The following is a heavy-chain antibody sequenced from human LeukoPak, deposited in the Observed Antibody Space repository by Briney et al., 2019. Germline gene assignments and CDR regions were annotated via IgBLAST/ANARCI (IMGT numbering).Heavy chain of an antibody. Sequence: SETLSLTCAVYGGSFSGYYWSWIRQPPGKGLEWIGEINHSGSTNYNPSLKSRVTISVDTSKNQFSLKLSSVTAADTAVYYCAKALTQIPRLATGLGYWGQGTLVTVSS. CDR3: AKALTQIPRLATGLGY. CDR2: INHSGST. D-gene: IGHD2-21*02. J-gene: IGHJ4*02. CDR1: GGSFSGYY. V-gene: IGHV4-34*01.